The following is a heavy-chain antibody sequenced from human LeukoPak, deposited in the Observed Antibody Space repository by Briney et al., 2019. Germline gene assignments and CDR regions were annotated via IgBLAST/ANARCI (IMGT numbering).Heavy chain of an antibody. CDR2: IYPGDSDT. V-gene: IGHV5-51*01. CDR3: ARHVDDSSGYYVDY. J-gene: IGHJ4*02. CDR1: GYSLTSYW. Sequence: ESLKNSCTGSGYSLTSYWIGRVRQMPGKDLEWMGLIYPGDSDTRYSPSFQGQVTISADKSISTAYLQWSSLKASDTAMYYCARHVDDSSGYYVDYWGQGTLVSVSS. D-gene: IGHD3-22*01.